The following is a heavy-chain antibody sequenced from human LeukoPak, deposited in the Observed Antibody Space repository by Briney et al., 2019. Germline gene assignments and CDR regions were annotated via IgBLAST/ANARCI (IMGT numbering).Heavy chain of an antibody. V-gene: IGHV3-23*01. J-gene: IGHJ1*01. CDR1: GFTFSSYA. Sequence: GGSLRLSCAASGFTFSSYAMSWVRQAPGKGLEWVSAISGSGGSTYYADSVKGRFTTSRDNAKYSLYLQMNSLRAEDTAVYYCARGIYDTDSLGLYFDHWGQGTLVTVSS. CDR3: ARGIYDTDSLGLYFDH. D-gene: IGHD3-16*01. CDR2: ISGSGGST.